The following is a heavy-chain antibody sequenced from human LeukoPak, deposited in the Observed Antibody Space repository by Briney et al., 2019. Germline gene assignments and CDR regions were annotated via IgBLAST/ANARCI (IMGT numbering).Heavy chain of an antibody. CDR3: ARYTKTYYYGSGSYSSDDAFDI. J-gene: IGHJ3*02. V-gene: IGHV1-2*02. Sequence: ASVKVSCKASGYTFTGYYMHWVRQAPGQGLEWMGWINPNSGGINYAQKFQGRVTMTRDTSISTAYMELSRLRSDDTAVYYCARYTKTYYYGSGSYSSDDAFDIWGQGTMVTVSS. CDR2: INPNSGGI. D-gene: IGHD3-10*01. CDR1: GYTFTGYY.